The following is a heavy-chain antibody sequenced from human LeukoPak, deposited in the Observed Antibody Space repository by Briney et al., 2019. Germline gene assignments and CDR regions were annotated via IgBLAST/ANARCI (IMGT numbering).Heavy chain of an antibody. CDR2: ISGSSSYI. J-gene: IGHJ4*02. CDR3: ARDPNYDSSGYDYVY. Sequence: PGGSLRLSCAASGFTFSSYSMNWVRQAPGKGLEWVSSISGSSSYIYYADSVKGRFTISRDNAKNSLYLQMNSLRAEDTAVYYCARDPNYDSSGYDYVYWGQGTLVTVSS. CDR1: GFTFSSYS. D-gene: IGHD3-22*01. V-gene: IGHV3-21*01.